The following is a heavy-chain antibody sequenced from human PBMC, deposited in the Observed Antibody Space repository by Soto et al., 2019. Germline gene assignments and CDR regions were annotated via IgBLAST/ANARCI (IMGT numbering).Heavy chain of an antibody. CDR1: GGSISPYY. J-gene: IGHJ6*01. Sequence: QVQLQESGPGLVKPSETLSLTCTLSGGSISPYYWSWIRQPPGKGLEWIGNIYYRGDTNYNPSLKSRVTISVDASRKQFSLKLRSLTAADTAVYHCARQSKKTGDFDYHYGMAAWGQETLVTVSS. V-gene: IGHV4-59*08. D-gene: IGHD3-16*01. CDR3: ARQSKKTGDFDYHYGMAA. CDR2: IYYRGDT.